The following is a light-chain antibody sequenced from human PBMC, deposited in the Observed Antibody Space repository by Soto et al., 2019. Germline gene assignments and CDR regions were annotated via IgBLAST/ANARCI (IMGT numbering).Light chain of an antibody. Sequence: QSALTQPASVSGSPGQSITISCTGTSSDVGSYNLVSWYQQYPGKAPQLIIYEGRKRPSGLSNRFSGPKCGNPASLTIPGLQAEDEADYYCCSYAGSRSDVFGTGTKVTVL. V-gene: IGLV2-23*01. CDR2: EGR. CDR1: SSDVGSYNL. J-gene: IGLJ1*01. CDR3: CSYAGSRSDV.